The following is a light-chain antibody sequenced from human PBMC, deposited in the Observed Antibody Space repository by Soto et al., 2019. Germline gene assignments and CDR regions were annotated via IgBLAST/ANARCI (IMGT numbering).Light chain of an antibody. Sequence: EIVMTQSPATLSVSPGERATLSCRASQSVNINLAWYQQKPGQAPRLLSFGASSRANGIPARFSGSGSGTEFTLTISNLQTEDFAVYYCQQYNKWPRTFGQGTKVEIK. CDR2: GAS. V-gene: IGKV3-15*01. CDR3: QQYNKWPRT. CDR1: QSVNIN. J-gene: IGKJ1*01.